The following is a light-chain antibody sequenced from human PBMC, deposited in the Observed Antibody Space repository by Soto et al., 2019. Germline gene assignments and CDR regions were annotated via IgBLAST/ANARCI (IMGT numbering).Light chain of an antibody. V-gene: IGKV3-15*01. J-gene: IGKJ1*01. CDR3: QQRSNWPPT. CDR2: GAS. CDR1: QSVSSN. Sequence: IVLTQSPATLSVSPGEKATLSCRASQSVSSNLAWYQQKPGQAPRLLMYGASTRATAIPARFSGSGSGTEFTLNITSLQAEDIAVYYCQQRSNWPPTFGQGTKVEIK.